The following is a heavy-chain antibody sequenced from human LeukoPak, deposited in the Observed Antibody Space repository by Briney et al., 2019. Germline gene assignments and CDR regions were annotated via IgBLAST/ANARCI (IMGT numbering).Heavy chain of an antibody. Sequence: GTLRLSCAASGFIFSSYGMNWVRQAPGKGLEWVSGISGSGGSTYYADPVKGRFTISRDNSKNTLYLQMNSLRAEDTAVYYCAKVRGYYSDDAFDIWGQGTMVTVSS. CDR3: AKVRGYYSDDAFDI. D-gene: IGHD3-22*01. CDR1: GFIFSSYG. J-gene: IGHJ3*02. CDR2: ISGSGGST. V-gene: IGHV3-23*01.